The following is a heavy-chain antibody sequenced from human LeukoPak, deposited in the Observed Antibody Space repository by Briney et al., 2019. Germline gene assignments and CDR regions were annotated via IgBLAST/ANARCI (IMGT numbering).Heavy chain of an antibody. J-gene: IGHJ6*03. Sequence: GGSLRLSCAASGFTFSSYSMNWVRQAPGKGLEWVSYISSSSSTIYYADSVEGRFTISRDNAKNSLYLQMDSLRAEDTAVYYCAKVVGEMTTYYYYMDVWGKGTTVTVSS. D-gene: IGHD4-11*01. CDR1: GFTFSSYS. CDR2: ISSSSSTI. CDR3: AKVVGEMTTYYYYMDV. V-gene: IGHV3-48*04.